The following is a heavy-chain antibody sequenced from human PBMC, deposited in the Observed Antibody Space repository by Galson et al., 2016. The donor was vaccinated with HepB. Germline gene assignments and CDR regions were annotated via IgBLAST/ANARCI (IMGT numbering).Heavy chain of an antibody. CDR1: GFTFSNHA. V-gene: IGHV3-23*01. D-gene: IGHD3-3*02. J-gene: IGHJ3*02. Sequence: SLRLSCAASGFTFSNHAMSWVRQAPGKGPEWVSAISGSGSGTYYGDSVKGRFTISRDNSKNTKFLQMNSLRAEDTAVYYCARRRISRLRTEAFDIWGQVTMVTVSS. CDR3: ARRRISRLRTEAFDI. CDR2: ISGSGSGT.